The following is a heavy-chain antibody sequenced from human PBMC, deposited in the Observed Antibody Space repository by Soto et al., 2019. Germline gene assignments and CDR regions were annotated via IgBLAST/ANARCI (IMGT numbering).Heavy chain of an antibody. CDR1: GFPVSTNY. Sequence: EVQLVESGGHLVQPGGSLRLSCAASGFPVSTNYVSCVRQAPGKGLEWVSIIYDGGSTYYADSVKGRFTISRDNFKNMLYLQMNSLRAEDTAVYYCARGDGDYGRRLDPWGQGTLVTVSS. J-gene: IGHJ5*02. D-gene: IGHD4-17*01. CDR3: ARGDGDYGRRLDP. CDR2: IYDGGST. V-gene: IGHV3-66*01.